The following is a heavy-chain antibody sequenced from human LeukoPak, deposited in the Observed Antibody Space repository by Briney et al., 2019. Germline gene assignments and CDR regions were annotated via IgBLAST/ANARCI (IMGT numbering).Heavy chain of an antibody. J-gene: IGHJ4*02. CDR3: AKDPEFNSGRHDY. CDR2: ISGSGGST. D-gene: IGHD5-12*01. Sequence: GGSLRLSCAASGFTFSSYGMSWVRQAPGKGLEWVSAISGSGGSTYYADSVKGRFTISRDNSKNTLYLQMNSLRAEDTAVYYCAKDPEFNSGRHDYWGQGTLVTVSS. V-gene: IGHV3-23*01. CDR1: GFTFSSYG.